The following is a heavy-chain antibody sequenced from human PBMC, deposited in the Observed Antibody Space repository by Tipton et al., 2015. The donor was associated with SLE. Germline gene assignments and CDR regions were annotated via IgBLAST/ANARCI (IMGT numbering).Heavy chain of an antibody. CDR2: ISNSGYTV. V-gene: IGHV3-11*01. D-gene: IGHD2-15*01. CDR1: GGSISSGDHS. Sequence: SLRLSCAVSGGSISSGDHSWSWIRQAPGKGLEWISYISNSGYTVYYADSVKGRFTLSRDNAKNSLYLQMNSLRPEDTAVYFCARDLTYCSDGTCYSDWFDSWGQGTLVTVSS. J-gene: IGHJ5*01. CDR3: ARDLTYCSDGTCYSDWFDS.